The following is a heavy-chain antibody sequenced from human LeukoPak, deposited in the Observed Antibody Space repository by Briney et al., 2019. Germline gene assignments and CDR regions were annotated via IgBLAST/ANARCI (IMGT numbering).Heavy chain of an antibody. CDR2: INPSGGST. CDR3: ARGVYYDSSGSNEFDY. J-gene: IGHJ4*02. D-gene: IGHD3-22*01. V-gene: IGHV1-46*01. Sequence: ASVKVSCKASGYTFTSYYMHWVRQAPGQGLECMGIINPSGGSTSYAQKFQGRVTMTRDTSTSTVYMELSSLRSEDTAVYYCARGVYYDSSGSNEFDYWGQGTLVTVSS. CDR1: GYTFTSYY.